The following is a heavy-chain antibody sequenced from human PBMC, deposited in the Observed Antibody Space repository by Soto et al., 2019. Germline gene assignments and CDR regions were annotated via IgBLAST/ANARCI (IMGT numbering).Heavy chain of an antibody. D-gene: IGHD3-9*01. V-gene: IGHV4-59*01. J-gene: IGHJ4*02. CDR1: GGSISSYY. Sequence: PSETLSLTCTVSGGSISSYYWSWIRQPPGKGLEWIGYIYYSGSTNYNPSLKSRVTISVDTSKNQFSLKLSSVTAADTAVYYCARAHYDILTGSYYFDYWGQGTLVTVSS. CDR3: ARAHYDILTGSYYFDY. CDR2: IYYSGST.